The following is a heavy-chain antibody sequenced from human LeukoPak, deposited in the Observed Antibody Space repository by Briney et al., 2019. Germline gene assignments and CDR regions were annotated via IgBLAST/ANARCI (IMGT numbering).Heavy chain of an antibody. CDR2: IYYSGST. Sequence: SETLSLTCTVSGGSISSYYWSWIRQPPGKGLEWIGYIYYSGSTNYNPSLKSRVTISVDTSKNQFSLKLSSVTAADTALYYCASNTGTVFDYWGQGALVTVSS. CDR1: GGSISSYY. CDR3: ASNTGTVFDY. V-gene: IGHV4-59*01. D-gene: IGHD7-27*01. J-gene: IGHJ4*02.